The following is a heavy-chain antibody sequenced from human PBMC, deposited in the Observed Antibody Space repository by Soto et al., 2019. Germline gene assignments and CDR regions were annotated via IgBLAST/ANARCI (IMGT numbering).Heavy chain of an antibody. D-gene: IGHD4-17*01. CDR2: IYSGGST. J-gene: IGHJ6*02. Sequence: EVQVAESGGGLVQPGGSLRLSCAASGFTVSSNYMSWVRQAPGKGLEWVSFIYSGGSTYYADSVKGRFTISRDKSKNTRYLQMNSLRADDTAMYYCARARCPYGMDVWGQGTTVTVSS. V-gene: IGHV3-66*01. CDR1: GFTVSSNY. CDR3: ARARCPYGMDV.